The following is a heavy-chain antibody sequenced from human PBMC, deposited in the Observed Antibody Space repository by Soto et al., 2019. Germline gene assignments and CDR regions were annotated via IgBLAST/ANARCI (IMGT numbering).Heavy chain of an antibody. J-gene: IGHJ6*03. Sequence: PGGSLRLSCAAPGFTFSSYWMSWVRQAPGKGLEWVANIKQDGSEKYYVDSVKGRFTISRDNAKNSLYLQMNSLRAEDTAVYYCARGDYEHSYYYYFIDVWGKRTTVTVSS. V-gene: IGHV3-7*01. CDR2: IKQDGSEK. D-gene: IGHD4-17*01. CDR1: GFTFSSYW. CDR3: ARGDYEHSYYYYFIDV.